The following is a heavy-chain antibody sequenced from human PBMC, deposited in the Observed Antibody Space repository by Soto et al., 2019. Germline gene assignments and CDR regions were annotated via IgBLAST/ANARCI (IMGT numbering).Heavy chain of an antibody. V-gene: IGHV4-4*02. CDR1: GVSISSNNW. CDR2: MYRTGST. Sequence: QVQLQESGPGLVKPSGTLSLTCAVSGVSISSNNWWSWVRQPPGKGLEWIGEMYRTGSTNYNPSLKSRVTISVDKSKNHFSLELNSVTAADTAVYYCARSSRYQYDSSEGNFDYWGQGTLVTVSS. D-gene: IGHD3-22*01. CDR3: ARSSRYQYDSSEGNFDY. J-gene: IGHJ4*02.